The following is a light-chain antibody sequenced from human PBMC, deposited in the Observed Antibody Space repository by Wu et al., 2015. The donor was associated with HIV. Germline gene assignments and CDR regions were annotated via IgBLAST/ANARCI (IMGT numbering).Light chain of an antibody. CDR3: QQRSNWPWGT. CDR2: GAS. V-gene: IGKV3-15*01. CDR1: QSVSSN. J-gene: IGKJ1*01. Sequence: EIVMTQSPATLSVSPGERATLSCRASQSVSSNLAWYQQKPGQAPRLLIYGASTRATGIPARFSGSGSGTEFTLTISSLQSEDFAVYYCQQRSNWPWGTFGQGTKVEIK.